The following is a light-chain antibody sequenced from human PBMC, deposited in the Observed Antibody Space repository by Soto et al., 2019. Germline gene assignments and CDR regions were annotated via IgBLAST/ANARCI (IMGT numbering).Light chain of an antibody. Sequence: QSALTQPASVSGSPGQSITISCTGTSSDVGSYNLVSWYQQHPGKAPKLLIYEVSKRPSGAPNRFSASKSGNTASLTISGLQDEDEADYYCCSYAGSSTYVVFGGGTKLTVL. J-gene: IGLJ2*01. CDR2: EVS. CDR3: CSYAGSSTYVV. CDR1: SSDVGSYNL. V-gene: IGLV2-23*02.